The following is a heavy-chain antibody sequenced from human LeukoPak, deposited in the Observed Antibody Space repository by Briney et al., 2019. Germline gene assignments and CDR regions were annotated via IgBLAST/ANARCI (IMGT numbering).Heavy chain of an antibody. J-gene: IGHJ4*02. CDR1: GFTFDDYA. V-gene: IGHV3-9*01. CDR3: AKGSVRGAFFDY. CDR2: ISWNSGSI. Sequence: GGSLRLSCAASGFTFDDYAMHWVRQAPGKGLGWVSGISWNSGSIGYADSVKGRFTISRDNAKNSLYLQMNSLRAEDTALYYCAKGSVRGAFFDYWGQGTLVTVSS. D-gene: IGHD3-10*02.